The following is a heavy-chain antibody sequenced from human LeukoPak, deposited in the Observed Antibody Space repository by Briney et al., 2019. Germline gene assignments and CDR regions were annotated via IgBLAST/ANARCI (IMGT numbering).Heavy chain of an antibody. CDR3: ARDKGSSPGDY. CDR1: GYTFTGYY. D-gene: IGHD3-10*01. V-gene: IGHV1-2*02. CDR2: INPNSGGT. Sequence: GASVKVSCKASGYTFTGYYMHWVRQAPGQGLEWMGWINPNSGGTKYAQKFQGRVTMTRDTSISTAYMELSRLTSDDTAVYYCARDKGSSPGDYWGQGTLVTVSS. J-gene: IGHJ4*02.